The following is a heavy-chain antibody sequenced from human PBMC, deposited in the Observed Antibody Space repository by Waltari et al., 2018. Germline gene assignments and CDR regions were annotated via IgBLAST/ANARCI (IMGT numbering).Heavy chain of an antibody. D-gene: IGHD4-17*01. Sequence: EVQLVESGGGLIQPGGSLRLYCTGSELPLSNYQMTWLRQAPGKGLECVSFINPGTAIYYADSVKGRFTLTRDTAKNSLYLQMNSLRAEDTAIYYCTQLGGYGDRDYWGQGTLVTVSS. CDR1: ELPLSNYQ. V-gene: IGHV3-48*03. CDR3: TQLGGYGDRDY. J-gene: IGHJ4*02. CDR2: INPGTAI.